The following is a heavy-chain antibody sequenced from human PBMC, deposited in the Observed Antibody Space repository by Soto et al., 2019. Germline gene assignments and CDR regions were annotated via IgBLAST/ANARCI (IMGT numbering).Heavy chain of an antibody. CDR1: GGSFSGYY. D-gene: IGHD3-10*01. V-gene: IGHV4-34*01. CDR2: INHSGST. CDR3: ARGKRITMVRGIVDNYYYYGMDV. J-gene: IGHJ6*02. Sequence: SETLSLTCAVYGGSFSGYYWSWIRQPPGKGLEWIGEINHSGSTNYNPSLKSRVTISVDTSKNQFSLKLSSVTAADTAVYYCARGKRITMVRGIVDNYYYYGMDVWGQGTTVTVSS.